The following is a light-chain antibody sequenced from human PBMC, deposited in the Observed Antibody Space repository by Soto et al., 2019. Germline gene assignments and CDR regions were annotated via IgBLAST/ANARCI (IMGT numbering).Light chain of an antibody. CDR3: QQYGSSPPT. CDR2: GAS. J-gene: IGKJ1*01. V-gene: IGKV3-20*01. CDR1: QSISRY. Sequence: IVLTQSPGTLSLSPVERTTLSCRASQSISRYLAWYQQKPGQGPRLLIYGASSRATGTPDRFSGSGSGTDFTLTINRLEPEDFALYYCQQYGSSPPTFGQGTKVDNK.